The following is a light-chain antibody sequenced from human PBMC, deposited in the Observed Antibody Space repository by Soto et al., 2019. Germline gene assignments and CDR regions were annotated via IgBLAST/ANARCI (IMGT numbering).Light chain of an antibody. CDR3: CSYAGSYSWV. CDR1: GSDVGAYKY. V-gene: IGLV2-11*01. J-gene: IGLJ3*02. Sequence: QSALTQPRSVSGSPGQSVTISCTGTGSDVGAYKYVSWYQQHPGKAPKFIIYDVSERPSGVPDRFSGSKSGDTASLTISGLQVEDEADYYCCSYAGSYSWVFGGGTKLTVL. CDR2: DVS.